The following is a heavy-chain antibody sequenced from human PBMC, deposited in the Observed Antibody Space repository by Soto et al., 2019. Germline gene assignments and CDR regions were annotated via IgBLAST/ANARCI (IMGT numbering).Heavy chain of an antibody. CDR1: GCSFAGYW. CDR3: ARQIYDSDTGPNFQYYFDS. CDR2: IDPSDSQT. D-gene: IGHD3-22*01. V-gene: IGHV5-10-1*01. J-gene: IGHJ4*02. Sequence: GESLKISCKGSGCSFAGYWITWVRQKPGKGLEWMGRIDPSDSQTYYSPSFRGHVTISATKSITTVFLQWSSLRASDTAMYYCARQIYDSDTGPNFQYYFDSWGQGTPVTVSS.